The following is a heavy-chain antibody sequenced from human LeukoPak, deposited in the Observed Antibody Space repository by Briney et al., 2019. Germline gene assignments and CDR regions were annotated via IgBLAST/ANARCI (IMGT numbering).Heavy chain of an antibody. CDR1: GGSISSSSYY. Sequence: SETLSLTCTVSGGSISSSSYYWGWLRQPPGKGLEWIGSIYYSGSTYYNPSLKSRVTISVDTSKNQFSLKLSSVTAADTAVYYCARHSPIVVVPAATRLPLGVDYWGQGTLVTVSS. D-gene: IGHD2-2*01. CDR2: IYYSGST. J-gene: IGHJ4*02. V-gene: IGHV4-39*01. CDR3: ARHSPIVVVPAATRLPLGVDY.